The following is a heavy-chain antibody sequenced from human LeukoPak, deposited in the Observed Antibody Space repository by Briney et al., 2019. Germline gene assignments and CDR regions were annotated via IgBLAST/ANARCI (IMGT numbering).Heavy chain of an antibody. CDR2: ISGSGGST. J-gene: IGHJ4*02. D-gene: IGHD6-19*01. CDR3: ARRLIAVAGTPDY. V-gene: IGHV3-23*01. Sequence: PGGSLRLSCAASGFTFSSYAMSWVRQAPGKGLEWVSAISGSGGSTYYADSVKGRFTISRDNAKNSLYLQMNSLRAGDTAVYYCARRLIAVAGTPDYWGQGTLVTVSS. CDR1: GFTFSSYA.